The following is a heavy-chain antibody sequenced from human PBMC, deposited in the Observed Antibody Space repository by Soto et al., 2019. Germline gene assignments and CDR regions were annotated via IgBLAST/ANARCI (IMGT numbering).Heavy chain of an antibody. V-gene: IGHV1-46*01. CDR3: AGETYYYDSSGSYSDPNWFDP. Sequence: ASVKVSCKASGYTFTGYYMHWVRQAPGQGLEWMGIINPSGGSTSYAQKFQGRVTMTRDTSTSTVYMELSSLRSEDTAVYYCAGETYYYDSSGSYSDPNWFDPWGQGTLVTVSS. CDR2: INPSGGST. J-gene: IGHJ5*02. CDR1: GYTFTGYY. D-gene: IGHD3-22*01.